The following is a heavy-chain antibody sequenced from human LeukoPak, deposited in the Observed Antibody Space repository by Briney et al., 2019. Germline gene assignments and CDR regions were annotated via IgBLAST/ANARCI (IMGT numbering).Heavy chain of an antibody. CDR3: AITMIVVVTNAFDI. CDR2: IYYSGST. Sequence: SETLSLTCTVSGGSISSSSYYWGWIRQPPGKGLEWIGSIYYSGSTYYNPSLKSRVTISVDTSKNQFSLKLSSVTAADTAVYYCAITMIVVVTNAFDIWGQGTMVTVSS. CDR1: GGSISSSSYY. V-gene: IGHV4-39*07. D-gene: IGHD3-22*01. J-gene: IGHJ3*02.